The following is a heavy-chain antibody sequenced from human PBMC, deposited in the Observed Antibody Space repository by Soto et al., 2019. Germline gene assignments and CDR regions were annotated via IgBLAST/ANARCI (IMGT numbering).Heavy chain of an antibody. CDR2: ISTYNGYT. Sequence: QVQLVQSGAEVKKPGASLMVSCKASGYTFTSYGITWVRQAPGQGLEWMGWISTYNGYTDYAQKLQGRVTMTRDTSTSTAYMELRSLRSDDTAVYYCVGGSDFDYWGQGTLVTVSS. D-gene: IGHD1-26*01. V-gene: IGHV1-18*01. J-gene: IGHJ4*02. CDR3: VGGSDFDY. CDR1: GYTFTSYG.